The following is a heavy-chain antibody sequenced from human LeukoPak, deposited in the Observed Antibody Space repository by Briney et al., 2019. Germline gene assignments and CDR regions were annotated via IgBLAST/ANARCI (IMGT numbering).Heavy chain of an antibody. CDR3: ARGEGDSSSWPLNY. V-gene: IGHV1-2*02. J-gene: IGHJ4*02. CDR2: INPNSGGT. CDR1: GYIFTGYY. Sequence: ASVKVSCKASGYIFTGYYMHWVRQAPGQGLEWMGWINPNSGGTKYAQQFQGRVTMTRDTSISTAYMELSRLTSDDTAVYYCARGEGDSSSWPLNYWGQGTPVPVSS. D-gene: IGHD6-13*01.